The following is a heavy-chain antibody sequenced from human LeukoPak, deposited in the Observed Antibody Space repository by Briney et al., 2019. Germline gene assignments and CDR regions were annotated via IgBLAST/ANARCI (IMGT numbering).Heavy chain of an antibody. CDR1: GGPFSGYY. CDR2: INHSGST. CDR3: ARGLPYYFDY. Sequence: SETLSLTCAVYGGPFSGYYWSWIRQPPGKGLEWIGEINHSGSTNYNPSLKSRVTMSVDTSKNQFSLKLSSVTAADTAVYYCARGLPYYFDYWGQGTLVTVSS. V-gene: IGHV4-34*01. J-gene: IGHJ4*02.